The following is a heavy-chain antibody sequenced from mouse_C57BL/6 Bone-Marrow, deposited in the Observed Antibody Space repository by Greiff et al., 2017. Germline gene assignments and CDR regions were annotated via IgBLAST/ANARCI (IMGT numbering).Heavy chain of an antibody. D-gene: IGHD1-1*01. CDR1: GYTFTSYG. V-gene: IGHV1-81*01. J-gene: IGHJ4*01. Sequence: QVHVKQSGAELARPGASVKLSCKASGYTFTSYGISWVKQRTGQGLEWIGEIYPRSGNTYYNEKFKGKATLTADKSSSTAYMELRSLTSEDSAVYFGARFTTVVATTQYYAMDYWGQGTSVTVSS. CDR2: IYPRSGNT. CDR3: ARFTTVVATTQYYAMDY.